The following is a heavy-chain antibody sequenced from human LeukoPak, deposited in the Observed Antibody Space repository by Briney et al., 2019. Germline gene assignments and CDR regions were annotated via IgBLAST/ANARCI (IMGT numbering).Heavy chain of an antibody. V-gene: IGHV3-7*01. CDR3: ARLLVYNSGGEAFDY. Sequence: PGGSLRLSCAASGFTFSRYWMSWVRQAPGKGLEWVANIKKDGSEKYYVESVKGRFTISRDNAKNSLYLQMNSLRAEDTAVYYCARLLVYNSGGEAFDYWGPGTLVTVSS. CDR2: IKKDGSEK. CDR1: GFTFSRYW. D-gene: IGHD3-10*01. J-gene: IGHJ4*02.